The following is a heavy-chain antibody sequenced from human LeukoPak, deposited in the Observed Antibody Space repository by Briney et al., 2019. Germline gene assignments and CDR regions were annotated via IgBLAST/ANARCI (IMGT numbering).Heavy chain of an antibody. CDR3: SRDLEGIVSSPLLCDY. Sequence: SVKVSCKASGYTFSDYGISWVRQAPGQGLEWLGWISGYNANTYYAHKFQGRVTMTTDTATNTAYLDLWSLRSDDTAVYYCSRDLEGIVSSPLLCDYWGQGTLVTVSS. J-gene: IGHJ4*02. CDR2: ISGYNANT. CDR1: GYTFSDYG. V-gene: IGHV1-18*01. D-gene: IGHD5/OR15-5a*01.